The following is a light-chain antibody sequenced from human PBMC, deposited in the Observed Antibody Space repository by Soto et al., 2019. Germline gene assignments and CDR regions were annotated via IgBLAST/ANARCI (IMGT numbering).Light chain of an antibody. Sequence: EIVMTQSPVTLSVSPGARATLSCRASQSVNSNLAWYQQKPGQTPKLLIYVASPRTTGIPARFSGSGSGTEFTLTISGLQSEDFAVYYCQQYNVWPLTFGGGTKVEFK. CDR3: QQYNVWPLT. CDR2: VAS. V-gene: IGKV3-15*01. J-gene: IGKJ4*01. CDR1: QSVNSN.